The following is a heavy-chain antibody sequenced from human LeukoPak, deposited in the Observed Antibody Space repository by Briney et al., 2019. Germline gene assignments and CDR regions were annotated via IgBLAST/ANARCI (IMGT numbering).Heavy chain of an antibody. J-gene: IGHJ4*02. CDR2: INPNSGGT. Sequence: ASVKVSCKASGYTFTGYYMHWVRQAPGQGLEWMGWINPNSGGTNYAQKFQGRVTMTRDTSISTAYMELSRLRSDDTAVYYCARLRLCCSGGSCSRNPRYFDYWGQGTLVTVSS. CDR3: ARLRLCCSGGSCSRNPRYFDY. CDR1: GYTFTGYY. V-gene: IGHV1-2*02. D-gene: IGHD2-15*01.